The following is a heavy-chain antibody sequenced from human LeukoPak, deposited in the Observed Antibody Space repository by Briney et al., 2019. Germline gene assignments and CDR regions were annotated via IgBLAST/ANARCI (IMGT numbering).Heavy chain of an antibody. V-gene: IGHV3-23*01. D-gene: IGHD5-18*01. CDR2: ISANGVGT. Sequence: GGSLRLSCAASGFTFTFYGMSWVRQVPGKGLEWLSAISANGVGTYYADSVKGRFTISRDNSKNTLYLQMSRLRAEDTAVYFCARGYSYGYHFDFWGQGTLVTVSS. J-gene: IGHJ4*02. CDR3: ARGYSYGYHFDF. CDR1: GFTFTFYG.